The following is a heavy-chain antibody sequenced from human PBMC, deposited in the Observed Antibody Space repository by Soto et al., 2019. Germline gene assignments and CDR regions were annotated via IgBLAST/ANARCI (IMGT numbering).Heavy chain of an antibody. CDR2: IYTGGET. J-gene: IGHJ4*02. CDR3: AREYVTGYYNVLGY. V-gene: IGHV3-66*01. Sequence: GGSLRLSCAASEIIVSRNYMSWVRQAPGKGLEWVSVIYTGGETYYADSVKGRFTISRDNSRNTLHLQMNSLRTEDTAVYYCAREYVTGYYNVLGYWGQGTLVTVSS. D-gene: IGHD3-9*01. CDR1: EIIVSRNY.